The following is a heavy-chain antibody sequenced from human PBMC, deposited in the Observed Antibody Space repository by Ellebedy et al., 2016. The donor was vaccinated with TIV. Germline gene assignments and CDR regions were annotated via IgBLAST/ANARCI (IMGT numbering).Heavy chain of an antibody. Sequence: AASVKVSCKVSGYALSDLSIHWVRQAPGKGLEWMGGFDPEDGETIYEQKFQGRVTMTEGASTNTAYMELSSLRSEDTAVYYCATYGDLHDAFDVWGQGTVVTISS. CDR3: ATYGDLHDAFDV. V-gene: IGHV1-24*01. D-gene: IGHD4-17*01. J-gene: IGHJ3*01. CDR2: FDPEDGET. CDR1: GYALSDLS.